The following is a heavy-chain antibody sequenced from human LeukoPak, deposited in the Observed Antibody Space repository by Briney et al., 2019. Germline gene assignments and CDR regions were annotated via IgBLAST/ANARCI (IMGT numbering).Heavy chain of an antibody. CDR1: GYTFTGYY. J-gene: IGHJ5*02. D-gene: IGHD5-24*01. CDR3: ARDFRDGLNWFDP. V-gene: IGHV1-2*02. Sequence: ASVKVSCKASGYTFTGYYMHWVRQAPGQGLEWMGWINPNSGGTNYAQKFQGRVTMTRDTSISAAYMELSRLRSDDTAVYYCARDFRDGLNWFDPWGQGTLVTVSS. CDR2: INPNSGGT.